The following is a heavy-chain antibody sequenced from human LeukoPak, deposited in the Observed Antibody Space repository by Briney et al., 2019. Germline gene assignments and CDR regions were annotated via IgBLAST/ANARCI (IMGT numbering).Heavy chain of an antibody. CDR1: GGSISSSSYY. CDR3: ARGIAVAGNWFDP. CDR2: IYYSGST. D-gene: IGHD6-19*01. V-gene: IGHV4-39*07. J-gene: IGHJ5*02. Sequence: SETLSLTCTVSGGSISSSSYYWGWIRQPPGKGLEWIGSIYYSGSTYYNPSLKSRVTISVDTSKNQFSLRLRSVTAADTAVYYCARGIAVAGNWFDPWGQGTLVTVSS.